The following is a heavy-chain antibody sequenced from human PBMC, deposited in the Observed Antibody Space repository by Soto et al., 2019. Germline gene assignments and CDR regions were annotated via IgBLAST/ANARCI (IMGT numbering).Heavy chain of an antibody. Sequence: EVQLVESGGGLVKPGGSPRLSCAASGFTFSSYSMNWVRQAPGKGLEWVSSISSSSSYIYYADSVKGRFTISRDNARNSLYLQMNSLRAEDTAVYYCARDFRFGLSYYYYMDVWGKGTTVTVSS. CDR2: ISSSSSYI. D-gene: IGHD3-10*01. CDR1: GFTFSSYS. CDR3: ARDFRFGLSYYYYMDV. J-gene: IGHJ6*03. V-gene: IGHV3-21*01.